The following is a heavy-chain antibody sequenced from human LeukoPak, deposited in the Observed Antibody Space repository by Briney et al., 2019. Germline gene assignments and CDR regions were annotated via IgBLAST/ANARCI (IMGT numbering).Heavy chain of an antibody. CDR1: GYTFTSYY. CDR3: ARDPVGVRYNYYGMDV. D-gene: IGHD2-8*01. CDR2: INPSGGSP. J-gene: IGHJ6*02. V-gene: IGHV1-46*01. Sequence: ASVKVSCKASGYTFTSYYIHWVRQAPGQGLEWMGIINPSGGSPSYAQKFQGRVTVTRDTSTSIVYMELSSLRSEDTAVYYCARDPVGVRYNYYGMDVWGQGTTVTVSS.